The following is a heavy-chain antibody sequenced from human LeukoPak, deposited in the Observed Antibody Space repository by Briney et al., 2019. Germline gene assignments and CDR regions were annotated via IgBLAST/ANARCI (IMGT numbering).Heavy chain of an antibody. V-gene: IGHV4-30-4*01. J-gene: IGHJ4*02. CDR1: GGSISSGDYY. CDR3: ASLRATAD. CDR2: IYYSWST. Sequence: PSQTLSLTCTVSGGSISSGDYYWSWIRQLPGKGLEWIGYIYYSWSTYYNPSLKSRVTISVDTSKNQFSLKLSPVTAADTAVYYCASLRATADWGQGTLVTVSS. D-gene: IGHD1-26*01.